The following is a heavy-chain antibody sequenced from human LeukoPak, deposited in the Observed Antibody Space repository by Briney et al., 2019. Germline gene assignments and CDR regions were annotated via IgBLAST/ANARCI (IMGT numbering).Heavy chain of an antibody. V-gene: IGHV3-23*01. CDR2: ISGSGGST. D-gene: IGHD1-26*01. CDR3: AKPLISGSYYGAFDI. CDR1: RFTFSSYA. J-gene: IGHJ3*02. Sequence: GGSLRLACAASRFTFSSYAMNWVRQAPGKGLEWVSVISGSGGSTYYADSVKVRFTISRENSKNTLSLQMDSLRAEDTAVYYCAKPLISGSYYGAFDIWGQGTMVTVSS.